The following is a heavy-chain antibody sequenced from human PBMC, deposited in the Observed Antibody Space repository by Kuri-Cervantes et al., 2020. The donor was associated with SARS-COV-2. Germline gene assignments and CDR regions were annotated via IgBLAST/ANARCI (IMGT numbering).Heavy chain of an antibody. Sequence: ASVKVSCKASGYTFTTYGITWVRQAPGQGLEWMGWISTHNANADYAQKLQGRVTMTTDTSTSIAYMELRSLRSDDTAIYYCAGGFDYGDYPYYYGMDVWGQGTTVTVSS. J-gene: IGHJ6*02. CDR2: ISTHNANA. CDR3: AGGFDYGDYPYYYGMDV. D-gene: IGHD4-17*01. CDR1: GYTFTTYG. V-gene: IGHV1-18*04.